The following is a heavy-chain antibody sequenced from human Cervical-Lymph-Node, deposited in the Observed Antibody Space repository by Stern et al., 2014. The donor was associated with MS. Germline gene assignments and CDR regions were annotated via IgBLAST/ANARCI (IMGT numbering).Heavy chain of an antibody. J-gene: IGHJ4*02. CDR3: ARGRNGTNDY. D-gene: IGHD2-15*01. V-gene: IGHV3-74*02. CDR1: GFTFSNYW. CDR2: ISDDGSNT. Sequence: EVQLVESGGGLVQPGGSLRLSCAASGFTFSNYWMHWVRQAPGKGLVWVARISDDGSNTNYADSVKGRFTISRDNAKNTLYLQMNSLRAEDTAVYNCARGRNGTNDYWGQGTLVTVSS.